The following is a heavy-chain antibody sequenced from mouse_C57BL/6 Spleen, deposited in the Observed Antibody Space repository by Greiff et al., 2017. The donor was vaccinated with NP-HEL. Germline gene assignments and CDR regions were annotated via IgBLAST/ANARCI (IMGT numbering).Heavy chain of an antibody. V-gene: IGHV1-18*01. CDR2: INPNNGGT. Sequence: EVQLQQSGPELVKPGASVKIPCKASGYTFTDYNMDWVKQSHGKSLEWIGDINPNNGGTIYNQKFKGKATLTVDKSSSTAYMELRSLTSEDTAVYYCARNDYDDGLNFDYWGQGTTLTVSS. CDR1: GYTFTDYN. D-gene: IGHD2-4*01. J-gene: IGHJ2*01. CDR3: ARNDYDDGLNFDY.